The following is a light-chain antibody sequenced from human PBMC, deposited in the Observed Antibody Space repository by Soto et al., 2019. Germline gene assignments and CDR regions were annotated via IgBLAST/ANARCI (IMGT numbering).Light chain of an antibody. CDR3: QQYNNWPLT. CDR2: AAS. Sequence: IVLTQSPGTLSLSPGERATLSCRASQSGSGRFLAWYQQKPGQAPRLLIYAASTRATGIPARFSGSGSGTEFTLTISSLQSEDFAVYYCQQYNNWPLTFGGGTKVDI. J-gene: IGKJ4*01. V-gene: IGKV3-15*01. CDR1: QSGSGRF.